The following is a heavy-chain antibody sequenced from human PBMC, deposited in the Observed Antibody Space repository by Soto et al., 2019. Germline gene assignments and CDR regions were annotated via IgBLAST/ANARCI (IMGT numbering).Heavy chain of an antibody. Sequence: ASVKVSCKSSGYAFTGYYIHWVRQAPGQGLEWMGWINPNSGDTNYAQKFQGRVTMTRDTSFSTAYMELSSLRSDDTAVYCCATRYSYVHFWGQGTLVTVSS. CDR2: INPNSGDT. CDR1: GYAFTGYY. J-gene: IGHJ4*02. D-gene: IGHD5-18*01. V-gene: IGHV1-2*02. CDR3: ATRYSYVHF.